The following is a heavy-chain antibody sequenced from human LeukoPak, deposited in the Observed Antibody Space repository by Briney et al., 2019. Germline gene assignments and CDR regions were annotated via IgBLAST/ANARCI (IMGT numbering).Heavy chain of an antibody. J-gene: IGHJ5*02. CDR3: TRHSSSWFHNWFDP. CDR1: GFTFSGSA. Sequence: GGSLKLSCAASGFTFSGSAMHWVRQASGKGLEWVGRIRSKGNSYATAYAASVKGRFTISRDDSKNTTYLQMNSLKTEDTAVYYCTRHSSSWFHNWFDPWGEGTLVTVSS. CDR2: IRSKGNSYAT. D-gene: IGHD6-13*01. V-gene: IGHV3-73*01.